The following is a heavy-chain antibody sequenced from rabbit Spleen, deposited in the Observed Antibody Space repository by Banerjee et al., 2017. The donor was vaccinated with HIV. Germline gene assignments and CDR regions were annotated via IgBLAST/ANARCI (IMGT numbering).Heavy chain of an antibody. V-gene: IGHV1S40*01. CDR2: INAATGKP. Sequence: EESGGGLVKPGASLTLTCTASGFSFSSSDYMCWVRQAPGKGLEWIACINAATGKPVYATWAKGRFTISRTSSTTVTLRMTSLTAADRATYFCARDLVGVIGWNFYLWGQGTLVTVS. CDR3: ARDLVGVIGWNFYL. J-gene: IGHJ4*01. CDR1: GFSFSSSDY. D-gene: IGHD1-1*01.